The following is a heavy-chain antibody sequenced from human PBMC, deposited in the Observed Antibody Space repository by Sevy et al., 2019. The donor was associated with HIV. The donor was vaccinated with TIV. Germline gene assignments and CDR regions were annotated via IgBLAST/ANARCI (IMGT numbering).Heavy chain of an antibody. D-gene: IGHD3-10*02. CDR3: AKPHLVLGGMDV. V-gene: IGHV3-15*01. J-gene: IGHJ6*02. CDR1: GLDFKEAW. Sequence: RGCLRLSCVVSGLDFKEAWMTWVRQAPGKGLEWVGRIKSESDGGTVDYAAPVKGRFTISRDDSRNTLFLEMDSLKTEETAVYYCAKPHLVLGGMDVWGQGTTVNVSS. CDR2: IKSESDGGTV.